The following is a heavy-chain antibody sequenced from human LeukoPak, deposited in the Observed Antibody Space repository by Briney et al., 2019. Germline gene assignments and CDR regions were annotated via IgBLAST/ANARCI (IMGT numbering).Heavy chain of an antibody. CDR1: GFTFNSYA. D-gene: IGHD4-11*01. V-gene: IGHV3-23*01. CDR2: ISGSGGTT. J-gene: IGHJ5*02. CDR3: AKDRYSNYGNWFDP. Sequence: PGGSLRLSCAASGFTFNSYAMNWVRQAPGKGLEWVSGISGSGGTTYYADSVKGRFTISRDNPKNTLYLQMNSLRAEDTAVYYCAKDRYSNYGNWFDPWGRGTLVTVFS.